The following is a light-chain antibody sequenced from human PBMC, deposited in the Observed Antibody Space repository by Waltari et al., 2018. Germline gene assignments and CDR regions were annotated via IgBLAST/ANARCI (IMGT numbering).Light chain of an antibody. CDR2: HVS. Sequence: DVVMTQSPLCLPVTPGQPASISCRSSQSLVNSDGKTYLNWLQQKPGQPPRRLIYHVSNRDSGVPDRFSGSGAGTDFTLKISRVEAEDVGVYYCVQGSHWPPYTFGQGTKVEI. J-gene: IGKJ2*01. CDR3: VQGSHWPPYT. CDR1: QSLVNSDGKTY. V-gene: IGKV2-30*01.